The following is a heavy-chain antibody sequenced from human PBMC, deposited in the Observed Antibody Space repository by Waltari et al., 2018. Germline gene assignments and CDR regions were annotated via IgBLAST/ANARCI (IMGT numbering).Heavy chain of an antibody. CDR3: ARGGSSYEDY. D-gene: IGHD1-26*01. CDR1: GFTFSIYW. V-gene: IGHV3-74*01. Sequence: EVQLVESGGDLVQPGGSLRLSCAASGFTFSIYWMHWGRQAPGKGLVWVSRMNSDGSSTSYADSVKGRFTISRDNAKNTLYLQMNSLRAEDTAVYYCARGGSSYEDYWGQGTLVTVSS. CDR2: MNSDGSST. J-gene: IGHJ4*02.